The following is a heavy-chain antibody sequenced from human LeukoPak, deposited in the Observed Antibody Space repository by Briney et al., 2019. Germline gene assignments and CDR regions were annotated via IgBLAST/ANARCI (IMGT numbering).Heavy chain of an antibody. J-gene: IGHJ4*02. CDR3: AREASRAGTYYFDY. CDR2: IHYGGST. CDR1: EGSIGIHS. D-gene: IGHD3-10*01. V-gene: IGHV4-59*11. Sequence: SETLALTCTLSEGSIGIHSWSWIRQPPGKGLEWIGTIHYGGSTNYNPSLKRRVTISVDTSKNQFSLKLRSVTAADTAVYFCAREASRAGTYYFDYWGQGTLLTVSS.